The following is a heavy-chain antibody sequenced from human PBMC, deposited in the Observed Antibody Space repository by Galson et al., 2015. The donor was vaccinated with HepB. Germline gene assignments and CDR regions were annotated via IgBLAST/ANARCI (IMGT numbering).Heavy chain of an antibody. V-gene: IGHV1-18*04. J-gene: IGHJ4*02. D-gene: IGHD3-3*01. CDR1: GYTFTSYG. Sequence: SVKVSCKASGYTFTSYGISWVRQAPGQGLEWMGWISAYNGNTNYAQKLQGRVTMTRDTSTSTAYMELRSLRSDDTAVYYCARGGFLQWLFPIPFDYWGQGTLVTVHS. CDR2: ISAYNGNT. CDR3: ARGGFLQWLFPIPFDY.